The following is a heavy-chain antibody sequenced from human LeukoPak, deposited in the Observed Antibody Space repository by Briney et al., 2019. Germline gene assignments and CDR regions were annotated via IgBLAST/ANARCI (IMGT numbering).Heavy chain of an antibody. J-gene: IGHJ4*02. CDR1: GFTFSSYE. V-gene: IGHV3-48*03. CDR3: GREAYRDTSVDY. CDR2: ISSSGSTI. Sequence: PGGSLRLSCAASGFTFSSYEMNWVRQAPGKGLEWVSYISSSGSTIYYADSVKGRFTISRDNAKYSLYLQMNSLRAEDTAVYYCGREAYRDTSVDYWGQGTLVTVSS. D-gene: IGHD5-18*01.